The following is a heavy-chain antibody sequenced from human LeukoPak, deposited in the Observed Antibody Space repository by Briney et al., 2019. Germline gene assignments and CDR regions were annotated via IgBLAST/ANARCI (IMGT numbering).Heavy chain of an antibody. D-gene: IGHD5-18*01. CDR1: GGSFSGYY. CDR3: ARAEGYSYGTNLDY. V-gene: IGHV4-34*01. J-gene: IGHJ4*02. CDR2: INHSGST. Sequence: SETLSLTCAVYGGSFSGYYWSWIRQPPGKGLEWIGEINHSGSTNYNPSLKSRVTISVDTSKNQFSLKLSSVTAADTAVYYCARAEGYSYGTNLDYWGQGTLVTVSS.